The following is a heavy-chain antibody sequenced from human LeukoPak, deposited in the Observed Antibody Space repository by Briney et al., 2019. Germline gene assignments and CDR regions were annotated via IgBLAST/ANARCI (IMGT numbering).Heavy chain of an antibody. CDR3: TTFGNWNDVVDY. V-gene: IGHV3-15*01. J-gene: IGHJ4*02. CDR1: GFTFSNAW. Sequence: GGSLRLSCAASGFTFSNAWMSWVRHAPGGGLEWVGRIKSKTDGGTTDYAEPVRGKFTISRDDSKNTLYLQMNSLKTEDTAVYYCTTFGNWNDVVDYWGQGTLVTVPS. CDR2: IKSKTDGGTT. D-gene: IGHD1-20*01.